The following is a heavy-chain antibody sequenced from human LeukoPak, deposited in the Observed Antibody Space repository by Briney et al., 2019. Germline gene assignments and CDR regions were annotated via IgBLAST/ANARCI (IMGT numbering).Heavy chain of an antibody. V-gene: IGHV4-31*03. D-gene: IGHD2-15*01. J-gene: IGHJ4*02. Sequence: PSETLSLTCTVSGGSISSGGYYWSWIRQHPGKGLEWIGYTYYSGSTYYNPSLKSRVTISVDTSKNQFSLKLSSVTAADTAVYYCARTVTDIVVVVAAIYFDYWGQGTLVTVSS. CDR2: TYYSGST. CDR3: ARTVTDIVVVVAAIYFDY. CDR1: GGSISSGGYY.